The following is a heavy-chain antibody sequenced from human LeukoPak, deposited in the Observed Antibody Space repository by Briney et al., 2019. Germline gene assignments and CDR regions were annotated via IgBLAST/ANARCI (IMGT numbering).Heavy chain of an antibody. CDR3: ARDHSGSYGWFDP. CDR2: IYHSGST. Sequence: SETLSLTCTVSGYSISSGYYWGWIRQPPGKGLEWIGSIYHSGSTYYSPSLKSRVTISVDTSKNQFSLKLSSVTAADTAVYYCARDHSGSYGWFDPWGQGTLVTVSS. CDR1: GYSISSGYY. J-gene: IGHJ5*02. D-gene: IGHD1-26*01. V-gene: IGHV4-38-2*02.